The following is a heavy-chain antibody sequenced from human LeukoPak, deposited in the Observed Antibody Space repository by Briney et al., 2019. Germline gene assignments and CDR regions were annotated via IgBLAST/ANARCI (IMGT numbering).Heavy chain of an antibody. CDR1: GYTFTCYY. J-gene: IGHJ4*02. CDR3: ARDLDSSSWYPHFDH. Sequence: ASVKVSCKASGYTFTCYYMHWVRQAPGQGLEWMGWINPNSGGTNYAQKFQGRVTMTRDTSISTAYMELSSLRSDDTALYYCARDLDSSSWYPHFDHWGQGTLVTVSS. V-gene: IGHV1-2*02. D-gene: IGHD6-13*01. CDR2: INPNSGGT.